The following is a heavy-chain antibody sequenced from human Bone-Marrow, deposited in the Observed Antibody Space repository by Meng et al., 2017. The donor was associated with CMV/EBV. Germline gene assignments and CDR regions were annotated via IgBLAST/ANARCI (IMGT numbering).Heavy chain of an antibody. Sequence: GGSLRLSCAASGFTVSSNEMSWVRQAPGKGLEWVSSISGGSTYYADSRKGRFTFSRDNSKNTLYLQMNSLRAEDTAVYYCARTPIAARRKSVYYYGMDVWGQGTTVTVAS. J-gene: IGHJ6*02. D-gene: IGHD6-13*01. CDR3: ARTPIAARRKSVYYYGMDV. CDR2: ISGGST. CDR1: GFTVSSNE. V-gene: IGHV3-38-3*01.